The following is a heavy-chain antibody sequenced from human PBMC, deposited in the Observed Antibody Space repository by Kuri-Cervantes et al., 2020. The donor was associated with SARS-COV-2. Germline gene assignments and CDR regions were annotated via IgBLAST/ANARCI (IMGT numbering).Heavy chain of an antibody. CDR2: ISSSSSYI. V-gene: IGHV3-21*01. D-gene: IGHD3-3*01. CDR3: ARDLPFTIFEAGGAFDI. J-gene: IGHJ3*02. CDR1: GFTVSSNY. Sequence: GGSLRLSCAASGFTVSSNYMNWVRQAPGKGLEWVSSISSSSSYIYYADSVKGRFTISRDNAKNSLYLQMNSLRAEDTAVYYCARDLPFTIFEAGGAFDILGQGTMVTVSS.